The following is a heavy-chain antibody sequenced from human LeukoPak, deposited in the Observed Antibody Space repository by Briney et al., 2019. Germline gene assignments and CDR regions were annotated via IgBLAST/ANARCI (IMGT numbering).Heavy chain of an antibody. V-gene: IGHV3-7*01. J-gene: IGHJ4*02. CDR2: IKQDGSEK. CDR1: GFTFSSYW. Sequence: PGGSLRLSCAPSGFTFSSYWMSWVRQAPGKGLEWVANIKQDGSEKYYVDSVKGRFTISRDNAKNSLYLQMNSLRAEDTAVYYCARDTISGSYYQHPYFDYWVQGTLVTVSS. D-gene: IGHD1-26*01. CDR3: ARDTISGSYYQHPYFDY.